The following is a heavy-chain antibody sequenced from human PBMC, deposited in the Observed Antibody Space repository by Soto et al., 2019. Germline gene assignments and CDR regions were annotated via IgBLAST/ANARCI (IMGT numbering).Heavy chain of an antibody. CDR2: ISYDGSNK. D-gene: IGHD3-22*01. CDR1: GFTFSSYG. CDR3: AKEGYDSSGYYLDY. V-gene: IGHV3-30*18. Sequence: QVPLVESGGGVVQPGRSLRLSCAASGFTFSSYGMHWVRQAPGKGLEWVAVISYDGSNKYYADSVKGRFTISRDNSKNTLYLQMNSLRAEDTAVYYCAKEGYDSSGYYLDYWGQGTLVTVSS. J-gene: IGHJ4*02.